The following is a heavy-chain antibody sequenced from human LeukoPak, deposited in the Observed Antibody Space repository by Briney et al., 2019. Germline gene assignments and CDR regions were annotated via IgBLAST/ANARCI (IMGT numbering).Heavy chain of an antibody. CDR2: IKQDGSEK. CDR1: GFIFKSYW. Sequence: GGSLRLSCGASGFIFKSYWMTWVRQAPGTGLEWVANIKQDGSEKYYVDSVKGRFTISRDNAKNSLYQQMNSLRVEDTAVYYCARGGTRGYSPSDYWGQGTLVTVSS. V-gene: IGHV3-7*01. CDR3: ARGGTRGYSPSDY. J-gene: IGHJ4*02. D-gene: IGHD5-18*01.